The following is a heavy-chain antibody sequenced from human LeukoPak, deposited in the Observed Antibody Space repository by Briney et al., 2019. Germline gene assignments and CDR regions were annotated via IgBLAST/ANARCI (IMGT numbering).Heavy chain of an antibody. CDR1: GFTFSSYA. CDR3: AKDQYCSGGSCYSMLGYYYYGMDV. V-gene: IGHV3-23*01. J-gene: IGHJ6*02. CDR2: ISGSGGST. Sequence: PGGSLRLSCAASGFTFSSYAMSWVLQAPGKGLEWVSAISGSGGSTYYADSAKGRFTISRDNSKNTLYLQMNSLRAEDTAVYYCAKDQYCSGGSCYSMLGYYYYGMDVWGQGTTVTVSS. D-gene: IGHD2-15*01.